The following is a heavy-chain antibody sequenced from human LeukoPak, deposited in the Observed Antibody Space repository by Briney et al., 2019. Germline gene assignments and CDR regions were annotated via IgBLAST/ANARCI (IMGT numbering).Heavy chain of an antibody. CDR1: GFTFSSYA. V-gene: IGHV3-23*01. CDR3: AKDVITTVTTGPGY. J-gene: IGHJ4*02. CDR2: ISGSGDGT. Sequence: GGSLRLSCAASGFTFSSYAMTWVRQAPGKRLEWVSGISGSGDGTYYADSVKGRFTNSRDNSKNTLYLQMNSLRAEDTAVYYCAKDVITTVTTGPGYWGQGTLVTVSS. D-gene: IGHD4-17*01.